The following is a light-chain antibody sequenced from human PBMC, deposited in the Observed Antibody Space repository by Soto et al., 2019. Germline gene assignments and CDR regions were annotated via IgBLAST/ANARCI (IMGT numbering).Light chain of an antibody. CDR1: SSNIGSNT. J-gene: IGLJ2*01. V-gene: IGLV1-44*01. Sequence: QSVLPQPPSASGTPGQRVTISCSGSSSNIGSNTVNWYQQLRGTAPKLLISSNNQRPSGVPDRFSGSKAGTSASLAISGLQSEDEADYYWAALEDSLNRPVLGGGTKLTV. CDR3: AALEDSLNRPV. CDR2: SNN.